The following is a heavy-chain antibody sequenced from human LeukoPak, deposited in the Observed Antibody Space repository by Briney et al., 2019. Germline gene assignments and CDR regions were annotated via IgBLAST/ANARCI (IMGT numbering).Heavy chain of an antibody. J-gene: IGHJ4*02. CDR3: AREGGGCSGGSCYSAKYYFDY. CDR2: ISTSGST. Sequence: SQTLSLTCTVSGGSISSGSYYWSWIRQPAGKGLEWIGRISTSGSTNYNPSLKSRVTISVDTSKNEFSLKLSSVTAADTAVYYCAREGGGCSGGSCYSAKYYFDYWGQGTLVTVSS. D-gene: IGHD2-15*01. CDR1: GGSISSGSYY. V-gene: IGHV4-61*02.